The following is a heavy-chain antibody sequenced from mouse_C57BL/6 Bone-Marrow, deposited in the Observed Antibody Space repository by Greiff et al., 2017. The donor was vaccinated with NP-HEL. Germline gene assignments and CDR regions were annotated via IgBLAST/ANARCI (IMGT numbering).Heavy chain of an antibody. J-gene: IGHJ2*01. V-gene: IGHV1-76*01. CDR1: GYTFTDYY. Sequence: QVQLQQSGAELVRPGASVKLSCKASGYTFTDYYINWVKRRPGQGLEWIARIYPGSGNTYYNEKFKGKATLTAEKSSSTAYMQLSSLTSEDSAVYFCARCRDGYYDYWGQGTTLTVSS. CDR3: ARCRDGYYDY. D-gene: IGHD2-3*01. CDR2: IYPGSGNT.